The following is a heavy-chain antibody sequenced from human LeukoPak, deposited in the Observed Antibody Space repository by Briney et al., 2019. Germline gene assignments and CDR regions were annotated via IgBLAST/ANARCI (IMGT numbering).Heavy chain of an antibody. D-gene: IGHD2-2*01. V-gene: IGHV4-4*02. CDR2: IYHSGST. Sequence: PSGTLSLTCAVSGGSISSSNWWSWVRQPPGKGLEWIREIYHSGSTNYNPSLKSRVTISVDKSKNQFSLKLSSVTAADTAVYYCARACCSSTPHAFDIWGQGTMVTVSS. J-gene: IGHJ3*02. CDR3: ARACCSSTPHAFDI. CDR1: GGSISSSNW.